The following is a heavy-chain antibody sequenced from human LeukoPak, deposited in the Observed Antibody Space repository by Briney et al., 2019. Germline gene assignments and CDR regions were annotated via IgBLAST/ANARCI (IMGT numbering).Heavy chain of an antibody. J-gene: IGHJ4*02. D-gene: IGHD1-7*01. CDR1: GGSVSSGSYY. Sequence: MPSETLSLTCTVSGGSVSSGSYYWSWIRQPPGKGLEWIGYIYYSGSTNYNPSLKSRVTISVDTSKNQFSLKLSSVTAADTAAYYCARGNWNYVWDYWGQGTLVTVSS. V-gene: IGHV4-61*01. CDR3: ARGNWNYVWDY. CDR2: IYYSGST.